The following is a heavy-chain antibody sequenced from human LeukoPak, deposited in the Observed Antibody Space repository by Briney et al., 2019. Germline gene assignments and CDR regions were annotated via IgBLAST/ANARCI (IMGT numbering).Heavy chain of an antibody. CDR1: GASIGTSNNY. D-gene: IGHD6-19*01. CDR3: ARHGQWLVRLDY. Sequence: SETLSLTCTVSGASIGTSNNYWGWIRQPPGKGLEWIGGIHYSGSTYYDPSLKSRVTISMDTSRNQFSLGLNSVTAADTAVYYCARHGQWLVRLDYWGQGTLVTVSS. V-gene: IGHV4-39*01. CDR2: IHYSGST. J-gene: IGHJ4*02.